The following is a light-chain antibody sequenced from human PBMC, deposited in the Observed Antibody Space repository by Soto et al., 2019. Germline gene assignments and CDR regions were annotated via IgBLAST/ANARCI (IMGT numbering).Light chain of an antibody. J-gene: IGKJ1*01. Sequence: ESVLKRSPGTLSLSPGERATLSCRASQSVSSSYLAWYQQKPGQAPRLLIYGASSRATGIPDRFSGSGSGTDFTLTISRLEPEDFAVYYCQQYGSSPRTFGQGTTVDIK. CDR1: QSVSSSY. CDR3: QQYGSSPRT. CDR2: GAS. V-gene: IGKV3-20*01.